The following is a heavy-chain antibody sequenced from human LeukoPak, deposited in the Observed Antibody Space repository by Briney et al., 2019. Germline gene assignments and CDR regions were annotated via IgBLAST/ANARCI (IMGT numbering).Heavy chain of an antibody. V-gene: IGHV3-21*01. CDR1: GFTFSSYG. Sequence: GGSLRLSCAASGFTFSSYGMHWVRQAPGKGLEWVSAISGSGGSTYYADSVKGRFTISRDNAKNSLYLQMNSLRAEDTAVYYCARDPDYYDSSGYSYWGQGTLVTVSS. CDR3: ARDPDYYDSSGYSY. CDR2: ISGSGGST. D-gene: IGHD3-22*01. J-gene: IGHJ4*02.